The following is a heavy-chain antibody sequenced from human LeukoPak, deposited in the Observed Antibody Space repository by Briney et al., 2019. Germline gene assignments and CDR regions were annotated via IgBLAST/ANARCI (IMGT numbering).Heavy chain of an antibody. Sequence: GGSLRLSCAASGFTFSNYWMSWVRQAPGKGLEWVANINQAGSEKYYVGSVKGRFTISRDNAKNSLYLQMNSLSAEDTAVYYCARGYRLNWGQGALVTVSS. CDR3: ARGYRLN. J-gene: IGHJ4*02. CDR1: GFTFSNYW. V-gene: IGHV3-7*01. CDR2: INQAGSEK. D-gene: IGHD3-16*01.